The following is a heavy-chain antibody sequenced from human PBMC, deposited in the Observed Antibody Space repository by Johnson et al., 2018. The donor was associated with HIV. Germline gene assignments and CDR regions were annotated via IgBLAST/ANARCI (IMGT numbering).Heavy chain of an antibody. V-gene: IGHV3-30-3*01. CDR3: ARDTESSSNWYAFDI. J-gene: IGHJ3*02. CDR1: GFSFGNYA. D-gene: IGHD6-13*01. Sequence: QVHLVESGGGVVQPGRSLRLSCAASGFSFGNYAMHWVRQAPGKGLEWVAFISYDGSNKYYADSVKGRFTISKDNSKNTLYLQVKSLRAEDTAVYYCARDTESSSNWYAFDIWGQVTMVTVSS. CDR2: ISYDGSNK.